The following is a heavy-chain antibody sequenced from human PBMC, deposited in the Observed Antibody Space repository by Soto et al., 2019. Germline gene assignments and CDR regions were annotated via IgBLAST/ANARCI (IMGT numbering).Heavy chain of an antibody. V-gene: IGHV4-34*01. CDR2: IKDGGST. D-gene: IGHD2-15*01. J-gene: IGHJ4*02. CDR3: ARDQEGVVAPH. Sequence: QVQLQQWGAGLLKPSETLSLTCAVNGGSFTGYYWSWVRQPPGKGLEWIGEIKDGGSTNYSPSLRSRVTLSSDTPKKPFSLKVTSVTAADTAVYYFARDQEGVVAPHWDQGTLVTVSS. CDR1: GGSFTGYY.